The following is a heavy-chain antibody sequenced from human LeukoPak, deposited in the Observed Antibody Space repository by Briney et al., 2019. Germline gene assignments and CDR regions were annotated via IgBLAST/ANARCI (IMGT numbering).Heavy chain of an antibody. CDR1: GGSISSSSYY. J-gene: IGHJ4*02. V-gene: IGHV4-39*07. D-gene: IGHD3-10*01. Sequence: PSETLSLTCTVSGGSISSSSYYWGWIRLPPGKGLEWIGSIYYSGSTYYNPSLKSRVTISVDTSKNQFSLKLSSVTAADTAVYYCARGVTMVRGGERFDYWGQGTLVTVSS. CDR3: ARGVTMVRGGERFDY. CDR2: IYYSGST.